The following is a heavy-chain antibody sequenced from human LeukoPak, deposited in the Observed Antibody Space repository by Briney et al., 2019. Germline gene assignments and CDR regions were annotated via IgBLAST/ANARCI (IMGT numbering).Heavy chain of an antibody. J-gene: IGHJ4*02. V-gene: IGHV1-8*01. CDR1: GYTFTSYD. CDR2: MNPNSGNT. CDR3: AGGRITMVRGVIITFFLDY. D-gene: IGHD3-10*01. Sequence: ASVKVSCKASGYTFTSYDINWVRQATGQGLEWMGWMNPNSGNTGYAQKFQGRVTMTRNTSISTAYMELSSLRSEDTAVYYCAGGRITMVRGVIITFFLDYWGQGTLVTVSS.